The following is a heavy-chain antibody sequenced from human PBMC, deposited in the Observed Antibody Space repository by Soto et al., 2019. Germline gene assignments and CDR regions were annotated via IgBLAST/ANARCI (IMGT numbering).Heavy chain of an antibody. Sequence: QMQLEQSGPEVKKPGTSVKVSCKASGFTFTSSAFQWVRQARGQRLEWIGWIAVGSGYTHYAQRFQDRVTLTRDMSTATTYMELSRLTSEDTAIYYCAADATAWQQMVPSDYWGQGTLVTVSS. CDR3: AADATAWQQMVPSDY. CDR1: GFTFTSSA. D-gene: IGHD2-8*01. V-gene: IGHV1-58*01. J-gene: IGHJ4*02. CDR2: IAVGSGYT.